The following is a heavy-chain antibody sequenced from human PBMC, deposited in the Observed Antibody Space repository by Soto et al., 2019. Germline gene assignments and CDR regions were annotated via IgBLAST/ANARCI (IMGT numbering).Heavy chain of an antibody. CDR3: ATASEGDSPQRGYYYYGMDV. V-gene: IGHV1-24*01. CDR2: FDPEDGET. CDR1: GYTLTELS. D-gene: IGHD2-21*01. J-gene: IGHJ6*02. Sequence: ASVKVSCKVSGYTLTELSMHWVRQAPGKGLEWMGGFDPEDGETIYAKKFQGRVTMTEDTSTDTAYMELSSLRSEDTAVYYCATASEGDSPQRGYYYYGMDVWGQGTTVTVSS.